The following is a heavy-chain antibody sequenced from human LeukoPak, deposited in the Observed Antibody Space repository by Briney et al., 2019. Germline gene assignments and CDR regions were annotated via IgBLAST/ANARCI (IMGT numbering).Heavy chain of an antibody. CDR1: GGSISSSSYY. CDR3: ARGGYCSGGSCYYFDY. CDR2: IYYSGST. D-gene: IGHD2-15*01. Sequence: PSETLSLTCTVSGGSISSSSYYWGWIRQPPGTGLEWIGSIYYSGSTYYNPSLKSRVTISVDTSKNQFSLKLSSVTAADTAVYYCARGGYCSGGSCYYFDYWGQGTLVTVSS. V-gene: IGHV4-39*07. J-gene: IGHJ4*02.